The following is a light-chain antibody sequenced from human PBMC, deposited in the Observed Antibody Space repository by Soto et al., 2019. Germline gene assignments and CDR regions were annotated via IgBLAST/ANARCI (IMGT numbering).Light chain of an antibody. V-gene: IGKV3-15*01. J-gene: IGKJ2*01. Sequence: EIVMTQSPATLSVSPGERVTLSCRASQSVSSNLAWYQQKPGQAPRLLIYGASTRATGIPARFSRSGSGTEFTLTISSLQSEDFAVYYCHQYYNWPPYTFGQGTQLEIK. CDR3: HQYYNWPPYT. CDR1: QSVSSN. CDR2: GAS.